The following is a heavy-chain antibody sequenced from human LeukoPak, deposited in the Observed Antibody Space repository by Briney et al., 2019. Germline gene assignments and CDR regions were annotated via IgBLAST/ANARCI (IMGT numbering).Heavy chain of an antibody. J-gene: IGHJ4*02. D-gene: IGHD6-13*01. CDR1: GYTFTGYY. V-gene: IGHV1-2*02. CDR3: ARDSYGSSWYFDY. Sequence: ASVKVSCKASGYTFTGYYMHWVRQAPGQGLEWMGWINPNSGGTNYAQKFQGRVTMTRDTSINTAYMELSRLRSDDTAVYYCARDSYGSSWYFDYWGQGTLVTVSS. CDR2: INPNSGGT.